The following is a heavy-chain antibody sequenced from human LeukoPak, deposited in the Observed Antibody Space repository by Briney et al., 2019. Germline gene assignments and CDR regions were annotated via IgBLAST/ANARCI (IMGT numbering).Heavy chain of an antibody. Sequence: GGSLRLSCAASGFTVITNDMTWVRQAPGKGLEWVSVLYSDGNTKYADAVQGRFTISRDNSKNTPYLEVNSLSPDDTAVYYCARGVEPLAANTLAYWGQGTLVTVSS. J-gene: IGHJ4*02. CDR1: GFTVITND. V-gene: IGHV3-53*01. CDR2: LYSDGNT. CDR3: ARGVEPLAANTLAY. D-gene: IGHD1-14*01.